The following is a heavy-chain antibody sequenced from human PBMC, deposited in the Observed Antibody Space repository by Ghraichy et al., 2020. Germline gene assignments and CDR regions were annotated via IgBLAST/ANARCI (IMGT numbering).Heavy chain of an antibody. CDR2: LYTAGAK. J-gene: IGHJ6*02. CDR1: GFNVKSNY. CDR3: ARQPDYGGNTPYYYGFDV. Sequence: SCVASGFNVKSNYMNWVRQTPGKGLEWVSVLYTAGAKYYADSVRGRFTISKDNSKNTLYLQMNRLTADDTAVYYCARQPDYGGNTPYYYGFDVWGQGTTVTVSS. D-gene: IGHD4-23*01. V-gene: IGHV3-66*02.